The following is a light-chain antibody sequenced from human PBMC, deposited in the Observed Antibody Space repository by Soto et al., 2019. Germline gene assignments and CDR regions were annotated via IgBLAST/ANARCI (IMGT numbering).Light chain of an antibody. CDR2: DAS. J-gene: IGKJ1*01. CDR3: QQYGSSPRT. V-gene: IGKV3-20*01. CDR1: QTVDTY. Sequence: EIVMTQSPATLSVSPGERATLSCRASQTVDTYLAWYQQKPGQAPRLLIYDASSRATGIPARFTGSGSGTDFTLTISRLEPEDFAVYYCQQYGSSPRTFGQGTKVDIK.